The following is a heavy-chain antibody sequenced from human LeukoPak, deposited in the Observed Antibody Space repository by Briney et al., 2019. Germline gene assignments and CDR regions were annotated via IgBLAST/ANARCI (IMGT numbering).Heavy chain of an antibody. CDR2: IWYDGSNK. Sequence: GGSLRLSCAASGFTFSSYGMHWVRQAPGKGLEWVAVIWYDGSNKYYADSVKGRFTISRDNSKNTLSLQMNSLRAEDTAVYYCAKVFRKDGDFHLFDYWGQGTLVTVSS. J-gene: IGHJ4*02. V-gene: IGHV3-33*06. CDR1: GFTFSSYG. CDR3: AKVFRKDGDFHLFDY. D-gene: IGHD4-17*01.